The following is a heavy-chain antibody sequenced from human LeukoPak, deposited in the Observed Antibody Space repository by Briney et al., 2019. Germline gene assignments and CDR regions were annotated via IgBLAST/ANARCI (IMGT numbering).Heavy chain of an antibody. CDR1: GDSISSYS. D-gene: IGHD5-18*01. V-gene: IGHV4-59*01. Sequence: SETLSLTYSVSGDSISSYSWSWIRQPPGKRLEWIGYVYYSATTNYNPSLKSRVTVSLDTSKNQVSLKLTSVTAADTAVYYCARGGYIYGIWGQGTQVTVSS. CDR3: ARGGYIYGI. J-gene: IGHJ4*02. CDR2: VYYSATT.